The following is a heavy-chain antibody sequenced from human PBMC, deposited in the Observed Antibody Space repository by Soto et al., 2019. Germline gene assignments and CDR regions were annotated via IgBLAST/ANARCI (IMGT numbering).Heavy chain of an antibody. CDR1: GFTFSSYW. Sequence: GGSLRLSCSASGFTFSSYWMSWVRQAPGKGLEWVANIKQDGSEKYYVDSVKGRFTISRDNAKNSLYLQMNSLRAEDTAVYYCARGSIVTQDAFDIWGQGTMVTVSS. D-gene: IGHD3-16*02. V-gene: IGHV3-7*04. J-gene: IGHJ3*02. CDR2: IKQDGSEK. CDR3: ARGSIVTQDAFDI.